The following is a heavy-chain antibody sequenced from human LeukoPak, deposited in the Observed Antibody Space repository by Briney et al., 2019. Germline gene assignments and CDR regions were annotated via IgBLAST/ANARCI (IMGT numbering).Heavy chain of an antibody. J-gene: IGHJ4*02. CDR1: GFTFSSAA. CDR2: ISSSSSYI. Sequence: GGSLSLSCAASGFTFSSAAMTWVRQAPGKGLEWVSSISSSSSYIYYADSVKGRFTISRDNAKNSLYLQMNSLRAEDTAVYYCARDEGSGFDYWGQGTLVTVSS. CDR3: ARDEGSGFDY. V-gene: IGHV3-21*01. D-gene: IGHD2-15*01.